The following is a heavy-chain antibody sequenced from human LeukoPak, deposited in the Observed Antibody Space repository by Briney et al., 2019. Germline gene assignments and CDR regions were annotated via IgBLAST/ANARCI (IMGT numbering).Heavy chain of an antibody. CDR1: GFTFSSYS. CDR2: ISSGSSYI. J-gene: IGHJ4*02. CDR3: AREDGFDY. V-gene: IGHV3-21*01. Sequence: GGSLRLSCAASGFTFSSYSMNWARQAPGKGLEWVSSISSGSSYIYYADSVKGRFTISRDNAKNSLYLQMNSLRAEDTAVYYCAREDGFDYWGQGTLVTVSS.